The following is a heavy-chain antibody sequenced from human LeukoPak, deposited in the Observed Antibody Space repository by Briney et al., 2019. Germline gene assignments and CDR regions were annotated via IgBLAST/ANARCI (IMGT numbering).Heavy chain of an antibody. D-gene: IGHD2-15*01. Sequence: PSETLSLTCTVSGGSINSYYWSWIRQPPGKGLEWIGYIYYSGSTNYNPSLKSRVTISVDTSKNQFSLKLTSVTAADTAVYYCARDTTYCSGGSCYYHAFDIWGQGTMVTVSS. CDR1: GGSINSYY. J-gene: IGHJ3*02. CDR2: IYYSGST. V-gene: IGHV4-59*01. CDR3: ARDTTYCSGGSCYYHAFDI.